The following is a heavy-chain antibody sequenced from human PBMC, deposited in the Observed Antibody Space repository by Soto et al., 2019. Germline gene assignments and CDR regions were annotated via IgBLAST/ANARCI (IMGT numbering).Heavy chain of an antibody. CDR2: INGDTGDA. Sequence: ASVKVSCKASGYTFTSYSMHWVRKAPGQRLEWMGWINGDTGDAKYSQKFQDRVTITRDTSASTAYMELSSLRSEDTAVYYCARDGFYDILTGYLDSWGQGTVVTVSS. D-gene: IGHD3-9*01. V-gene: IGHV1-3*01. CDR3: ARDGFYDILTGYLDS. CDR1: GYTFTSYS. J-gene: IGHJ4*02.